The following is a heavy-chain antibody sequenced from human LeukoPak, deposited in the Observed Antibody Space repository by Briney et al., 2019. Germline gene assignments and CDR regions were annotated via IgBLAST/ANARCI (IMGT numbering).Heavy chain of an antibody. Sequence: WGSLRLSCAASGFTFTNHVITWVRQAPGKGLEWVSGISVSGAGTFYAESVKGRFTISRDNSKTTLSLQMNSLRAEDTAIYYCAKVDPASVTGGVFYYYYYMDVWGKGTTVTVSS. J-gene: IGHJ6*03. CDR1: GFTFTNHV. D-gene: IGHD2-21*02. V-gene: IGHV3-23*01. CDR2: ISVSGAGT. CDR3: AKVDPASVTGGVFYYYYYMDV.